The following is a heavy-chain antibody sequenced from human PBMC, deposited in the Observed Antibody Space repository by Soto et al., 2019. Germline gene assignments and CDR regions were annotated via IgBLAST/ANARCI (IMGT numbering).Heavy chain of an antibody. Sequence: SETLSLTCAVYVGSFSGYYWSWIRQPPGKGLEWIGEINHSGSTNYNPSLKSRVTISVDTSKNQFSLKLSSVTAADTAVYYCARVTGYNWNYEPSIHFDYWGQGTLVTVSS. J-gene: IGHJ4*02. CDR1: VGSFSGYY. V-gene: IGHV4-34*01. D-gene: IGHD1-7*01. CDR3: ARVTGYNWNYEPSIHFDY. CDR2: INHSGST.